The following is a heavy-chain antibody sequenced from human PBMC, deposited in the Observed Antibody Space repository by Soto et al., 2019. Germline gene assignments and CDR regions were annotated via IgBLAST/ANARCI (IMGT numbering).Heavy chain of an antibody. CDR2: IYYSGST. Sequence: SETLSLTCTVSGGSISSGGYYWSWIRQHPGKGMEWIGYIYYSGSTYYNPSLKSRVTISVDTSKNQFSLKLSSVTAADTAVYYCARVGEYGSASSVWFYPWGQGTLVTVSS. CDR1: GGSISSGGYY. D-gene: IGHD3-10*01. J-gene: IGHJ5*02. CDR3: ARVGEYGSASSVWFYP. V-gene: IGHV4-31*03.